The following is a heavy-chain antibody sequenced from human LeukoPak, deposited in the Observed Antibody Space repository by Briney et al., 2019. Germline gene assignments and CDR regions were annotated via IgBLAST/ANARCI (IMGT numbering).Heavy chain of an antibody. J-gene: IGHJ4*02. CDR3: ASLAAPHYLDN. CDR1: GFNFDNFA. Sequence: SGKSLTLSCVVSGFNFDNFAMHWVRQPLGKGLEWVAVISHDGRTKYYADSMKGRITISRDNAKNSLSLQMNSLRVEDTAVYYCASLAAPHYLDNWGQGTLVTVSS. CDR2: ISHDGRTK. D-gene: IGHD6-13*01. V-gene: IGHV3-30*04.